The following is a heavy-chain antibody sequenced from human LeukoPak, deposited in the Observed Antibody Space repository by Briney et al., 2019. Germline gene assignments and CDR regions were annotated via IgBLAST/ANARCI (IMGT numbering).Heavy chain of an antibody. CDR2: IYYSGST. Sequence: SETLSLTCTVSGGSIRSYYWSWIRQPPGKGLEWIGDIYYSGSTNYNPSLESRVPISVDTSKNQFYLKLSSVTAADTAVYYCARDRRSGEDSNFWGQGTLVTVSS. J-gene: IGHJ4*02. CDR3: ARDRRSGEDSNF. CDR1: GGSIRSYY. D-gene: IGHD2-15*01. V-gene: IGHV4-59*01.